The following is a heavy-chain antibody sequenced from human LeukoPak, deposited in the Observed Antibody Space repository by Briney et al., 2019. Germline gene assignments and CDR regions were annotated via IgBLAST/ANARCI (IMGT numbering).Heavy chain of an antibody. CDR1: GFTFSRYW. CDR2: MNSDGSST. V-gene: IGHV3-74*01. Sequence: GGSLRLSCAASGFTFSRYWMHWVRQAPGKGLVWVSRMNSDGSSTRYADSVKGRFTISRDNAKNSLYLQMNSLRAEDTAVYYCAREIADAYDAFDIWGQGTMVTVSS. D-gene: IGHD2-21*01. CDR3: AREIADAYDAFDI. J-gene: IGHJ3*02.